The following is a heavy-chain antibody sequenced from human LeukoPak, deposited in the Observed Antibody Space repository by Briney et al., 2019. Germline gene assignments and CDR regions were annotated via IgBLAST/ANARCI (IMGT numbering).Heavy chain of an antibody. CDR1: GGSISSGSYY. CDR2: IYTSGST. J-gene: IGHJ4*02. Sequence: SETLSLTCTVSGGSISSGSYYWSWIRQPAGKGLEWIGRIYTSGSTNYNPSLKSRVTISVDTSKNQFSLKLSSVTAADTAVYYCARGQFGTSWYKNWGQGTLVTVSS. CDR3: ARGQFGTSWYKN. V-gene: IGHV4-61*02. D-gene: IGHD2-2*01.